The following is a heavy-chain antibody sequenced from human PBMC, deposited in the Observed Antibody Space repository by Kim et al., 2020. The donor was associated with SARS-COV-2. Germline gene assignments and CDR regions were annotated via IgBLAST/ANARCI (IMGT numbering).Heavy chain of an antibody. J-gene: IGHJ6*03. CDR2: ISYDGSNK. Sequence: GGSLRLSCAASGFTFSSYAMHWVRQAPGKGLEWVAVISYDGSNKYYADSVKGRFTISRDNSKNTLYLQMNSLRAEDTAVYYCARPMVDTYYYYYMDVCG. V-gene: IGHV3-30-3*01. D-gene: IGHD3-10*01. CDR1: GFTFSSYA. CDR3: ARPMVDTYYYYYMDV.